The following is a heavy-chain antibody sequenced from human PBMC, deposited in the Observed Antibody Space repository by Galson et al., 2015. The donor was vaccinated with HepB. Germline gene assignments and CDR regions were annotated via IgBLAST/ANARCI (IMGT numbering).Heavy chain of an antibody. Sequence: SLRLSCAASGFTFSSYGMHWVRQAPGKGLEWVSGISSSGGSTYYADSVKGRFTISRDNSKNTLYLQVNSLRAEDTAVYFCAKAYLRLGTIDYWGQGTLVTVSS. CDR2: ISSSGGST. J-gene: IGHJ4*02. D-gene: IGHD3-16*01. CDR3: AKAYLRLGTIDY. CDR1: GFTFSSYG. V-gene: IGHV3-23*01.